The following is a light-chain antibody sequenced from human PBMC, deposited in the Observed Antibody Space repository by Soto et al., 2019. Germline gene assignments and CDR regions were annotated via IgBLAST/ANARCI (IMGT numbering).Light chain of an antibody. CDR3: QQTNTFLPLP. CDR1: QGISNW. CDR2: GAS. Sequence: DIQMTQSPSSVSASVGDRVTITCRASQGISNWLAWYQQQQGKAPKLLIYGASSLQSGVPSRFSGGGAGTNFTLIISSLQPEDFATYNCQQTNTFLPLPFGGGTKVEI. J-gene: IGKJ4*01. V-gene: IGKV1-12*01.